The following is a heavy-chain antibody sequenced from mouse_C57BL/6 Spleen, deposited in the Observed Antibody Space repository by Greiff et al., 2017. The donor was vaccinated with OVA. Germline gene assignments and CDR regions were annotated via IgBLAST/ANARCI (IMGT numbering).Heavy chain of an antibody. D-gene: IGHD1-1*01. Sequence: VQLQQSGPELVKPGASVKISCKASGYTFTDYYMNWVKQSHGKSLEWIGDINPNNGGTSYNQKFKGKATLTVDKSSSTAYMELRSLTSEDSAVYYCARFRYYYGSRGFDYWGQGTTRTVSS. CDR3: ARFRYYYGSRGFDY. J-gene: IGHJ2*01. CDR2: INPNNGGT. V-gene: IGHV1-26*01. CDR1: GYTFTDYY.